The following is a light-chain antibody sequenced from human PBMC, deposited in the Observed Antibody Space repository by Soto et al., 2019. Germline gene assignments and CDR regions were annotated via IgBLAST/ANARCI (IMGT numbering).Light chain of an antibody. Sequence: DIQMTQSPSTLSASVGDRVTITCRASQSVITSLAWYQHKPGKAPKLLIYRASTLESGVPSRFSGSGSGTEFTLTISSLQPDDFATYYCQQYNTYSRTFGQGTEVEI. CDR2: RAS. J-gene: IGKJ1*01. CDR3: QQYNTYSRT. CDR1: QSVITS. V-gene: IGKV1-5*03.